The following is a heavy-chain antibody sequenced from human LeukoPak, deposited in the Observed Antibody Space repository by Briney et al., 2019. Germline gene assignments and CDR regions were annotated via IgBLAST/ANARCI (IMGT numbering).Heavy chain of an antibody. D-gene: IGHD4-23*01. CDR3: ARSGGNLYYFDY. Sequence: GGYLRLSGAASGFTFSSYAMHWVRQAPGKGLQWVAVISYDGSNKYYADSVKGRFTISRDNSKNTLYLQMNSLRAEDTAVYYCARSGGNLYYFDYWGQGTLVTVSS. J-gene: IGHJ4*02. CDR2: ISYDGSNK. CDR1: GFTFSSYA. V-gene: IGHV3-30-3*01.